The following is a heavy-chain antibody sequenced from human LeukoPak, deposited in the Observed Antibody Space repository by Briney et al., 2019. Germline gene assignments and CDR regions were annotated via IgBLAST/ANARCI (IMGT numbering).Heavy chain of an antibody. V-gene: IGHV1-2*02. Sequence: GASVKVSCKTSGYSFTDYYIHWVRQAPGQGFEWMGWINTKSGRTSSARKFQGRVTMTRDPSITTVYMDMAWLTSDDTAIYFCARADFIDAGPYLIGPWGQGTPVTVSS. CDR3: ARADFIDAGPYLIGP. CDR1: GYSFTDYY. D-gene: IGHD3-3*01. J-gene: IGHJ5*02. CDR2: INTKSGRT.